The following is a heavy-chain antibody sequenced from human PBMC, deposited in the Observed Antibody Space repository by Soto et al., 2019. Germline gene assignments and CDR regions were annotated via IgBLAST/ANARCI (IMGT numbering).Heavy chain of an antibody. Sequence: QVQLQQWGAGLLKPSETLSLTCAVYGGSFSGYYWSWIRQPPGKGLEWIGEINHSGSTNYNPSLKSRVTISVDTSKNPFSLKLSSVTAADTAVYYCARKRYCSGGSCHGWFDPWGQGTLGNVSS. J-gene: IGHJ5*02. V-gene: IGHV4-34*01. CDR3: ARKRYCSGGSCHGWFDP. CDR1: GGSFSGYY. CDR2: INHSGST. D-gene: IGHD2-15*01.